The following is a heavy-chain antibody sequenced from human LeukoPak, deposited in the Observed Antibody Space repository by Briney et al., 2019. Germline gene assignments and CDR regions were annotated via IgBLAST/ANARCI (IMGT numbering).Heavy chain of an antibody. D-gene: IGHD4-17*01. V-gene: IGHV3-21*06. CDR1: GFTFSSYW. Sequence: PGGSLRLSCAASGFTFSSYWMSWVRQAPGKGLEWVSSISSSSSYIYYADSVKGRFTISRDNAKNSLYLQMNSLRAEDTAVYYCARERRDGDSFDYWGQGTLVTVSS. CDR3: ARERRDGDSFDY. J-gene: IGHJ4*02. CDR2: ISSSSSYI.